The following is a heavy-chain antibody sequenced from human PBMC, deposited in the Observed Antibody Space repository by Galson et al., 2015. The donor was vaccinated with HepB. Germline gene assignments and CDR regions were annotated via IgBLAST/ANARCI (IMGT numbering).Heavy chain of an antibody. D-gene: IGHD6-13*01. J-gene: IGHJ6*02. CDR3: TRPGYGSSWFLDYSHGMDI. CDR1: GFTFSGSG. CDR2: IRNRANNYAT. Sequence: SLRLSCAASGFTFSGSGIHWVRLASGKGPEWVGRIRNRANNYATAYAASVRGRFTVSRDGSKNTAYLQMNSLKTEDTAVYYCTRPGYGSSWFLDYSHGMDIWGQGTTVIVS. V-gene: IGHV3-73*01.